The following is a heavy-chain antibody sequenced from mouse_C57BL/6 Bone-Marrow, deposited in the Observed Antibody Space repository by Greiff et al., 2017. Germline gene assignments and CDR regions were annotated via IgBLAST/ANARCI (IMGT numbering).Heavy chain of an antibody. Sequence: FQLQPPGAELMKPGASVKLSCKATGYTFPGYWIEWVKQRPGHGLEWIGEILPGSGSTNYNEKFKGKATFTADTYSNTAYMQLSSLTTEDSAIYYCARSYYGSRRRYDYWGQGTTLTVSS. CDR1: GYTFPGYW. CDR3: ARSYYGSRRRYDY. J-gene: IGHJ2*01. CDR2: ILPGSGST. V-gene: IGHV1-9*01. D-gene: IGHD1-1*01.